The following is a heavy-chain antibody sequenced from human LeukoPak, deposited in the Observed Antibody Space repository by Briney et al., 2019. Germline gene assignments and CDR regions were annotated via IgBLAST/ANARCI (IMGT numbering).Heavy chain of an antibody. CDR1: GFTFSTYA. CDR3: ARAGVGTYGMDA. V-gene: IGHV3-23*01. J-gene: IGHJ6*02. D-gene: IGHD1-14*01. Sequence: GGSLRLSCAASGFTFSTYAMSWVRQAPGKGLEWVSAISGSGGYTYYADSVKGRFTISRDDSKSTVSLQMNSLRAEDTAVYYCARAGVGTYGMDAWGQGTAVTVSS. CDR2: ISGSGGYT.